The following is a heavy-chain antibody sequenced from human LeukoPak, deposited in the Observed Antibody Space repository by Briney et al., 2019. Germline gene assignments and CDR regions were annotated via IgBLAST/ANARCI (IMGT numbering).Heavy chain of an antibody. CDR2: TYYRSRWYN. V-gene: IGHV6-1*01. D-gene: IGHD6-19*01. CDR1: GDSVSSNSAA. CDR3: ARDYRGLAGTNWFDP. J-gene: IGHJ5*02. Sequence: SQTLLLTCAISGDSVSSNSAAWNWIRQSPARGLEWLGRTYYRSRWYNDYAVFVKSRITINPDTSKNQFSLQLNSVTPEDTAVYYCARDYRGLAGTNWFDPWGQGTLVTVSS.